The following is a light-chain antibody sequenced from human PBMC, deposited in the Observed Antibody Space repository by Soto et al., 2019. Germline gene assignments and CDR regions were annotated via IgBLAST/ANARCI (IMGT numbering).Light chain of an antibody. CDR2: EVN. CDR1: SSDIGDYNY. V-gene: IGLV2-8*01. Sequence: QSVPTQPPSASGSTGQSVTISCTGTSSDIGDYNYVSWYQQHPGKAPKLMIYEVNKRPSGVPDRFSGSKSGYTASLTVSGLQADDEADYYCTSYVGSNNYVFGTGTKLTVL. J-gene: IGLJ1*01. CDR3: TSYVGSNNYV.